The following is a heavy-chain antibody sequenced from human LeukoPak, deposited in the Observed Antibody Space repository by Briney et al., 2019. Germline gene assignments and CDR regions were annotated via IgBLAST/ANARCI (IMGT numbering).Heavy chain of an antibody. J-gene: IGHJ3*02. CDR2: INPNSGGT. Sequence: GASVKVSCKASGYTVTGYYMHWVRQAPGQGLEWMGWINPNSGGTNYAQKFQGRVTMTRDTSISTAYMELSRLRSDDTAVYYCAREERYSGYYDAFDIWGQGTMVTVSS. D-gene: IGHD5-12*01. CDR3: AREERYSGYYDAFDI. V-gene: IGHV1-2*02. CDR1: GYTVTGYY.